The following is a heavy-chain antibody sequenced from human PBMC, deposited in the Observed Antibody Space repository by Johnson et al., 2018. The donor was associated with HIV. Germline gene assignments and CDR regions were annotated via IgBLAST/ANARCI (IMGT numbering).Heavy chain of an antibody. D-gene: IGHD3-10*01. V-gene: IGHV3-7*05. CDR1: GFTFSRYW. J-gene: IGHJ3*02. CDR3: TTDGLWFGDPSFDI. Sequence: VQLVESGGGLVQPGGSLRLSCAASGFTFSRYWMSWVRQAPGKGLEWVANIKQDGSEKYYVDSVKGRFTISRDNAKNSLYLQMNSLKVEETAVYYCTTDGLWFGDPSFDIWGQGTVVTVSS. CDR2: IKQDGSEK.